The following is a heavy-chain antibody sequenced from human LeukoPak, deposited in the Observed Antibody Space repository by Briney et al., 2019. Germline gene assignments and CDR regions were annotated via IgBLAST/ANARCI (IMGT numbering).Heavy chain of an antibody. J-gene: IGHJ4*02. CDR3: ARGRGQLRFLEWLGYFDY. D-gene: IGHD3-3*01. CDR1: GGSISSGSYY. V-gene: IGHV4-61*02. Sequence: PSETVSLTCTVSGGSISSGSYYWSWIRQPAGKGLEWIGRIYTSGSTNYNPSLKSRVTISVDTSKNQFSLKLSSVTAADTAVYYCARGRGQLRFLEWLGYFDYWGQGTLVTVSS. CDR2: IYTSGST.